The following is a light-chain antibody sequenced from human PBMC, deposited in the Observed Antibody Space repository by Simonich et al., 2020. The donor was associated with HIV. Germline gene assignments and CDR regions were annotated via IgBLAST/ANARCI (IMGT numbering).Light chain of an antibody. CDR2: DVS. J-gene: IGLJ1*01. CDR3: SSYTSSSTYV. CDR1: SSDVGGYDY. Sequence: QSALTQPPSASGSPGQSVTISCTGPSSDVGGYDYVSWYQQHPGKAPKVMIYDVSKRPSGVSNRFSGSKSGNTASLTISGLQADDEADYYCSSYTSSSTYVFGTGTKVTVL. V-gene: IGLV2-14*01.